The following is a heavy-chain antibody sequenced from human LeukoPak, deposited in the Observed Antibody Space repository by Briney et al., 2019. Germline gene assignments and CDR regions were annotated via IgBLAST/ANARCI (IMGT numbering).Heavy chain of an antibody. Sequence: PGGSLRLSCAASGFTFSSYSMNWVRQAPGKGLEWVSSISSSSSYIYYADSVKGRFTISRDNAKNSLYLRMNSLRAEDTAVYYCANSGTVYYYYYMDVWGKGTTVTVSS. CDR1: GFTFSSYS. D-gene: IGHD2-2*01. J-gene: IGHJ6*03. CDR3: ANSGTVYYYYYMDV. CDR2: ISSSSSYI. V-gene: IGHV3-21*04.